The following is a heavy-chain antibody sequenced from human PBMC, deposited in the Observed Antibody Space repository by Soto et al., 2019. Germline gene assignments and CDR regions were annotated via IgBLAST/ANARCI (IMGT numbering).Heavy chain of an antibody. CDR3: ARGITGTTGGYYYYYGMDV. V-gene: IGHV4-59*01. D-gene: IGHD1-7*01. CDR2: IYYSGST. Sequence: PSETLSLTCTVSGGSISSYYWSWIRQPPGKGLEWIGYIYYSGSTNYNPSLKSRVTISVDTSKNQFSLKLSSVTAADTAVYYCARGITGTTGGYYYYYGMDVWGQGTTVTVSS. CDR1: GGSISSYY. J-gene: IGHJ6*02.